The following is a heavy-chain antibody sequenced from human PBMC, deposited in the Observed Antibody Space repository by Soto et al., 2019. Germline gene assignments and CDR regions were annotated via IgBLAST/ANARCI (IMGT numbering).Heavy chain of an antibody. J-gene: IGHJ6*02. Sequence: ASVKVSCKTSGFTFTSSAIQWVRQARGQRLEWIGWIVVGSDNTNYAQKFQERVTITTELSTNTTYMELSSLRAEDTAVYYCASREHDVIGGNYYYAMDVWGQGTTVTVSS. CDR1: GFTFTSSA. D-gene: IGHD1-26*01. CDR2: IVVGSDNT. CDR3: ASREHDVIGGNYYYAMDV. V-gene: IGHV1-58*02.